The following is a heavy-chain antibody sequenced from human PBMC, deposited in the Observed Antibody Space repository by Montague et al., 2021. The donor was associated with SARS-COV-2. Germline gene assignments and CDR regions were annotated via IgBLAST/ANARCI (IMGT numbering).Heavy chain of an antibody. V-gene: IGHV2-70*11. CDR2: IDWDDDK. D-gene: IGHD3-9*01. CDR3: ARIRYDILTGYQTLFDY. CDR1: GFSLSTSGMC. Sequence: PALGKPTQTLTLTCTFSGFSLSTSGMCVSWIRQPPGKVLEWLARIDWDDDKYYSTSLKTRLTISKDTSKNQVVLTMTNMDPVDTATYYCARIRYDILTGYQTLFDYWGQGTLVTVSS. J-gene: IGHJ4*02.